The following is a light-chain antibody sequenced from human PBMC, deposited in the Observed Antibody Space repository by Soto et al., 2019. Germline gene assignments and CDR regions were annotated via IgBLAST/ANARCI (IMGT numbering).Light chain of an antibody. CDR1: SSDVGGYNY. J-gene: IGLJ1*01. V-gene: IGLV2-8*01. Sequence: QSVLTQPPSASGTPVQRVTISCSGTSSDVGGYNYVSWYQQHPGKAPKLVIFEVSKRPSGVPDRFSGSKSGNTASLTVSGLQAEDEADYYCISYAGSNNLGIFGTGTKVTVL. CDR2: EVS. CDR3: ISYAGSNNLGI.